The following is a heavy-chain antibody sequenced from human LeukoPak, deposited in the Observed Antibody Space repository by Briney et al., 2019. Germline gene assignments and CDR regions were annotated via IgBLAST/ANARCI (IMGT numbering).Heavy chain of an antibody. CDR1: GGSISSYY. CDR2: IYYSGST. CDR3: ARWIGDYGDY. D-gene: IGHD2-2*03. Sequence: PSETLSLTCTVSGGSISSYYWSWIRQPPGKGLEWIGYIYYSGSTNYNPSLKSRVTISVDTSKNQLSLMLSSVTAADTAVYYCARWIGDYGDYWGQGTLVTVSS. V-gene: IGHV4-59*01. J-gene: IGHJ4*02.